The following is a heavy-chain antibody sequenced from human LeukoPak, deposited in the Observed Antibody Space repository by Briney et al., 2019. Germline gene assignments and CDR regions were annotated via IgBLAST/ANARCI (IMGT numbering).Heavy chain of an antibody. V-gene: IGHV3-11*01. Sequence: GGSLTLSCAASGFTLSLSDYHMSWVRQAPGKGLEWISSIAGSGGTIYYAESVRGRFTFSRDTAKKSLYLLMNSLRAEDTAIYYCARGAYLGPPVNYYYGMDVWGPGTTVTVSS. CDR1: GFTLSLSDYH. J-gene: IGHJ6*02. CDR3: ARGAYLGPPVNYYYGMDV. D-gene: IGHD2-8*01. CDR2: IAGSGGTI.